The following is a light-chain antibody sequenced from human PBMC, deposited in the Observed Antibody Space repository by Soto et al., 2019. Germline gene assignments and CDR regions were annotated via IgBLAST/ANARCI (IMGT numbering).Light chain of an antibody. Sequence: QPVLTQPASVSGSPGQSITISCTGTSSDVGGYNYVSWYQQHPGKAPKLMIYDVSNRPSGVSNRFSGSKSGNTASLTISGLRAEDEADYYCSSYTTSGSLVFGGGTKLTVL. J-gene: IGLJ2*01. V-gene: IGLV2-14*01. CDR3: SSYTTSGSLV. CDR1: SSDVGGYNY. CDR2: DVS.